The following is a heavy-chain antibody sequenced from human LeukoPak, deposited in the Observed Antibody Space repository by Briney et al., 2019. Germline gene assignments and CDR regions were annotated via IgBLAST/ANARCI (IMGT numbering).Heavy chain of an antibody. CDR1: GGSISSYY. D-gene: IGHD1-26*01. J-gene: IGHJ4*02. CDR3: VSSWEGATPY. V-gene: IGHV4-59*01. Sequence: SSETLSLTCTVSGGSISSYYWSWIRQPPGKGLEWIGYIYYSGSTNYNPSLKSRVTISVDTSKNQFSLKLSSVTAADTAVYYCVSSWEGATPYWGQGTLVTVSS. CDR2: IYYSGST.